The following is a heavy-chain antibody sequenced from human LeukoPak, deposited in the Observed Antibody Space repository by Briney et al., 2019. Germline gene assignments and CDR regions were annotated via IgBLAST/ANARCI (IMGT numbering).Heavy chain of an antibody. CDR1: GFTFRTYA. Sequence: GGSLRLSCGASGFTFRTYAMNWVRQAPGKGLEWVSGISGSGDNTYYADSVKGRFTISRDNSKNTLYLQMNSLSAEDTAVYYCAKGDDILTGYLSYFDYWGQGTLVTVSS. V-gene: IGHV3-23*01. CDR3: AKGDDILTGYLSYFDY. J-gene: IGHJ4*02. CDR2: ISGSGDNT. D-gene: IGHD3-9*01.